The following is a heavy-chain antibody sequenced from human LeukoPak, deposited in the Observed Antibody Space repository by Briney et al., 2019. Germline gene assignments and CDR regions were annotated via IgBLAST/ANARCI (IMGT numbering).Heavy chain of an antibody. D-gene: IGHD4/OR15-4a*01. CDR2: ISHLGTN. CDR3: TRGVNXRXYGXGRRNTWFAP. CDR1: GGSFSGFF. V-gene: IGHV4-34*01. Sequence: PSETLSLTCGVSGGSFSGFFWTWLRQAPGKGLEWIAEISHLGTNNTHPSLKRRVTISVDTSKNQFSLTLKSVTAADTAVYYCTRGVNXRXYGXGRRNTWFAPWGQGTRVTVSP. J-gene: IGHJ5*02.